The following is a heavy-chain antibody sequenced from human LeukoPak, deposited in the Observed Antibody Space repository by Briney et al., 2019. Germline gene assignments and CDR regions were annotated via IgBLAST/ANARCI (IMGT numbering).Heavy chain of an antibody. Sequence: GGSLRLSCAASGFTFSSYWMSWVRQAPGKGLEWVANIKQDGSEKYYVDSVKGRFTISRDNAKNSLYLQMNSLRAEDTAVYYCARASGTPGYYYYYMDVWGKGTTVTVSS. V-gene: IGHV3-7*01. CDR3: ARASGTPGYYYYYMDV. CDR1: GFTFSSYW. J-gene: IGHJ6*03. D-gene: IGHD3-10*01. CDR2: IKQDGSEK.